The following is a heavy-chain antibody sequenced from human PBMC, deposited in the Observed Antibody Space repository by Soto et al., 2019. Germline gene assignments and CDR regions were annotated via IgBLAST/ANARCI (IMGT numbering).Heavy chain of an antibody. CDR1: GASISSGDDH. Sequence: QVHLQVSGPRLVEPAQSLVVTCSVSGASISSGDDHWSWIRQPPGKGLEWIGYIFYSGTTRKNPTLESRVTMSVDTSKTLFCLTLTSVTAADTAVYYCAGGGDRFDPWGQGVLVTVSS. CDR2: IFYSGTT. V-gene: IGHV4-30-4*01. J-gene: IGHJ5*02. CDR3: AGGGDRFDP. D-gene: IGHD3-10*01.